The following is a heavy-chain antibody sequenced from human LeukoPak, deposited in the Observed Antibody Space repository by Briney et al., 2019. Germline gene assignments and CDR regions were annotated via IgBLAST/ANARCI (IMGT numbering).Heavy chain of an antibody. CDR3: ARWLQSYWYFDL. V-gene: IGHV3-64*01. Sequence: PGGSLRLSCAASGFTFSSYTMHWVRQAPGKGLEYVSALSSNGGSTYYANSVKGRFTISRDNSKNTLYLQMGSLRAEDMAVYYCARWLQSYWYFDLWGRGTLVTVYS. CDR1: GFTFSSYT. J-gene: IGHJ2*01. D-gene: IGHD5-24*01. CDR2: LSSNGGST.